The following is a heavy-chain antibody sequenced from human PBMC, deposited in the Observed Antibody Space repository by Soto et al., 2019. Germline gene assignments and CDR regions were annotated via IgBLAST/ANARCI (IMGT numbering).Heavy chain of an antibody. CDR3: ARESWAVDGPSVFAY. V-gene: IGHV4-59*01. Sequence: SETLSLTCIVSGGSISSYYWSWIRQPPGKGLEWIGYISYRGTTSYNPSLESRVTISADTSTNQFSLKLSSVTAADTAVYYCARESWAVDGPSVFAYWGQGALVTVSS. J-gene: IGHJ4*02. D-gene: IGHD3-16*01. CDR1: GGSISSYY. CDR2: ISYRGTT.